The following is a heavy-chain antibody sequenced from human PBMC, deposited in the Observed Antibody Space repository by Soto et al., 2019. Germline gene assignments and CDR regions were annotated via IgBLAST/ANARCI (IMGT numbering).Heavy chain of an antibody. Sequence: EVQLLESGGDLAEPGGSLRLSCAASGFAFTHVWMTWVRQAPGWGLEWVGRIKRKIDGETTNYAAPVKGRFTISRDDSKNTLYLQMNSLKTDDSAVYYCAADRYCSSNTCPGAFDIWGQGTTVSV. CDR3: AADRYCSSNTCPGAFDI. CDR1: GFAFTHVW. CDR2: IKRKIDGETT. J-gene: IGHJ3*02. V-gene: IGHV3-15*01. D-gene: IGHD2-2*01.